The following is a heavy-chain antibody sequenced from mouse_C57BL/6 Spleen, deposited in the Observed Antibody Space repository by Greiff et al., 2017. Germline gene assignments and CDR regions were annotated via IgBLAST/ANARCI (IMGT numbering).Heavy chain of an antibody. CDR1: GYSITSGYY. CDR3: ASGRNWDGVWYFDV. D-gene: IGHD4-1*01. V-gene: IGHV3-6*01. J-gene: IGHJ1*03. CDR2: ISYDGSN. Sequence: EVKLQESGPGLVKPSQSLSLTCSVTGYSITSGYYWNWIRQFPGNKLEWMGYISYDGSNNYNPSLKNRISITRDTSKNQFFLKFNSVTTEDTATYYCASGRNWDGVWYFDVWGTGTTVTVSS.